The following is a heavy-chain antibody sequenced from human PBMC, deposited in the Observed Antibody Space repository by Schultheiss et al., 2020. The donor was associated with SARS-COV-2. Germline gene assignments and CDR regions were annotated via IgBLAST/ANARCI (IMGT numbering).Heavy chain of an antibody. Sequence: SETLSLTCAVYGGSFSGYYWSWIRQPPGKGLEWIGEINHSGSTNYNPSLKSRVTISVDTSKNQFSLKLSSVTAADTAVYYCASPAPRYCSGGSCYRNYYYYYGMDVWGQGTTVTVSS. V-gene: IGHV4-34*01. CDR1: GGSFSGYY. CDR2: INHSGST. J-gene: IGHJ6*02. D-gene: IGHD2-15*01. CDR3: ASPAPRYCSGGSCYRNYYYYYGMDV.